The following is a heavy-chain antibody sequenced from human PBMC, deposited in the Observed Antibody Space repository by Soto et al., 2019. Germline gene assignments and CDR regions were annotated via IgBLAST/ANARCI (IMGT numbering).Heavy chain of an antibody. J-gene: IGHJ6*02. CDR2: IIPIFGTA. CDR3: AREVPRGPHLPYYYYGMDV. Sequence: VKVAWKASGGTFSSYAISCVRHAPGQGLEWMGGIIPIFGTANYAQKFQGRVTITADESTSTAYTELSSLRSEDTAVYYCAREVPRGPHLPYYYYGMDVWGQGTTVTVS. D-gene: IGHD3-3*02. V-gene: IGHV1-69*13. CDR1: GGTFSSYA.